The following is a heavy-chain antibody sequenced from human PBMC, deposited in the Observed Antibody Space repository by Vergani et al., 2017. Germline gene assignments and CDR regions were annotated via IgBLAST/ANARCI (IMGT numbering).Heavy chain of an antibody. CDR1: GGSFNTYY. J-gene: IGHJ6*02. CDR2: IYSTGST. Sequence: QVQLEGSCPGLVKPSETLSLTCTVSGGSFNTYYWSWIRQSPGKGLEWIGYIYSTGSTNYNPSLNSRVTMSVDTSKNQSSRKVRSVTAADTAVYFCARVMYRDEASTGNRLEGMDIWGQGTTVTISS. V-gene: IGHV4-59*13. CDR3: ARVMYRDEASTGNRLEGMDI. D-gene: IGHD3-9*01.